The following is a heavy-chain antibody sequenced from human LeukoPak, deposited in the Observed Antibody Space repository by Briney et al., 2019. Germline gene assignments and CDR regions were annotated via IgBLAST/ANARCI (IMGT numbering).Heavy chain of an antibody. CDR1: GFTFDIYT. J-gene: IGHJ3*02. Sequence: GGSLRLSCAASGFTFDIYTMNWVRQAPGKGPEWVALISSNSNFKLHADSVKGRFTISRDNAGNSLYLQMSSLRAEDTAVYYCATYYYDTRGYFYDAFDIWDQGTMVTVSS. CDR2: ISSNSNFK. V-gene: IGHV3-21*01. D-gene: IGHD3-22*01. CDR3: ATYYYDTRGYFYDAFDI.